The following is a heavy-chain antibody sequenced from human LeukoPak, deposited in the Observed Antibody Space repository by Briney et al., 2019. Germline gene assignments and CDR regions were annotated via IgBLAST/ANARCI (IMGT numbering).Heavy chain of an antibody. D-gene: IGHD3-10*02. CDR1: GFTFRNYW. CDR2: INSDGINT. Sequence: GGSLRLSCAASGFTFRNYWMHWVRQAPGKGLVWVSRINSDGINTSYADSAKGRFTISRDNAKNSLYLQMNSLRAEDTAVYYCAELGITMIGGVWGKGTTVTISS. V-gene: IGHV3-74*01. CDR3: AELGITMIGGV. J-gene: IGHJ6*04.